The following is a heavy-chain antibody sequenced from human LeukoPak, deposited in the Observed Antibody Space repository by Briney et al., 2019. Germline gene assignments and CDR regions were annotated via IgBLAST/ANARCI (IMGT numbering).Heavy chain of an antibody. CDR2: ISGSGGST. D-gene: IGHD1-26*01. CDR3: AKDQWYYSGSYYDY. Sequence: GGSLRLSCAASGFTFSSYAMSWVRQAPGKGLEWVSAISGSGGSTYYADSVKGRFTISRDNSKNTLYLQMNSLRAKDTAVYYCAKDQWYYSGSYYDYWGQGTLVTVSS. J-gene: IGHJ4*02. CDR1: GFTFSSYA. V-gene: IGHV3-23*01.